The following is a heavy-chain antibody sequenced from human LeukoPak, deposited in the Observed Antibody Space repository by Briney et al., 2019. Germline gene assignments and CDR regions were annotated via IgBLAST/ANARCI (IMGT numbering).Heavy chain of an antibody. Sequence: GSLRLSCAASGFTFSSYSMNWVRQAPGKGLEWVSSISSSTSYIYYADSVKGRFTISRDNAKNSLYLQMNSLRAEDTAVYYCARDVGQYDFWSGLDYWGQGTLVTVSS. J-gene: IGHJ4*02. D-gene: IGHD3-3*01. CDR1: GFTFSSYS. CDR3: ARDVGQYDFWSGLDY. CDR2: ISSSTSYI. V-gene: IGHV3-21*01.